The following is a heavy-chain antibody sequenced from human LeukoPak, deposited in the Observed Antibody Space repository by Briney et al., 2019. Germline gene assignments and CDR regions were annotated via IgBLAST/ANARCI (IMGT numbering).Heavy chain of an antibody. V-gene: IGHV3-23*01. CDR1: GSTFSSYA. Sequence: PGGSLRLSCAASGSTFSSYAMSWVRQAPGKGLEWVSAISGSGGRIYYGASVKGRFTISRDNPKNTLNLQMNSLRAEDTAVYYCATSKYSGSYWGQGTLVTVSS. CDR3: ATSKYSGSY. J-gene: IGHJ4*02. D-gene: IGHD1-26*01. CDR2: ISGSGGRI.